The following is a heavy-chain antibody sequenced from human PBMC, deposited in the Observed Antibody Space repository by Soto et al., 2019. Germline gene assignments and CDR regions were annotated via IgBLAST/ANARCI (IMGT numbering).Heavy chain of an antibody. CDR2: LNHSGST. J-gene: IGHJ4*02. D-gene: IGHD6-6*01. Sequence: LSLTCAVYGGSFSGYYWSWIRQPPGKGLEWIGELNHSGSTNYNPSLKSRVTISVDTSKNQFSLKLSSVTAADTAVYYCARGEGAAPIGYWGQGTLVTVSS. V-gene: IGHV4-34*01. CDR3: ARGEGAAPIGY. CDR1: GGSFSGYY.